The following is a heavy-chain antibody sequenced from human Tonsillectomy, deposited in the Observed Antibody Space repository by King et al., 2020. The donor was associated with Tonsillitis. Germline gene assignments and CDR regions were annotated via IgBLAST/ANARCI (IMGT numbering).Heavy chain of an antibody. D-gene: IGHD3-10*01. J-gene: IGHJ3*02. V-gene: IGHV3-30*18. CDR1: VFAFSGFG. CDR3: AEGLYYYGSGTYSRERDAFDI. Sequence: VQLVESGGGVVQPGRSLRLSCAVSVFAFSGFGMYWVRQAPGKGLEWVSFISFDGSNTDYADSVRGRFTISRASTNNTLYLQMESLRAVDTAVYYCAEGLYYYGSGTYSRERDAFDIWGQGTMVTVSS. CDR2: ISFDGSNT.